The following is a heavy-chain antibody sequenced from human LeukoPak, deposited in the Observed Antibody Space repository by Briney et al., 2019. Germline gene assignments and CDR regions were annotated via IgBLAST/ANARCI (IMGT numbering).Heavy chain of an antibody. V-gene: IGHV3-7*01. CDR3: ASWGYYYGSGSNYPNWYFDL. J-gene: IGHJ2*01. D-gene: IGHD3-10*01. Sequence: GGSLRLSCAPSGFTFSSYWMSWVRQAPGKGLEWVANIKQDGSEKYYVDSVKGRFTISRDNAKNSLYLQMNSLRAEDTAVYYCASWGYYYGSGSNYPNWYFDLWGRGTLVTVSS. CDR1: GFTFSSYW. CDR2: IKQDGSEK.